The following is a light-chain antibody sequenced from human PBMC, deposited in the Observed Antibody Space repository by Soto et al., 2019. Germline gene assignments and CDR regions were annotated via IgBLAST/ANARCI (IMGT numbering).Light chain of an antibody. V-gene: IGKV3-20*01. CDR3: QQYGRSPPT. CDR1: QSVSSSY. CDR2: GAS. Sequence: EIVLTQSPGTLSLSPGERATLSCRASQSVSSSYLAWYQQKPGQAPRLLIYGASSRATGIPDRFSGSGSGTDFTLTISRLEPEDFAVYYCQQYGRSPPTFGQGTPWRL. J-gene: IGKJ5*01.